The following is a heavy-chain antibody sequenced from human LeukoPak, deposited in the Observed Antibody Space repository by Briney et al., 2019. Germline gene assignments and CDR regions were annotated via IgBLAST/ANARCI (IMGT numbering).Heavy chain of an antibody. J-gene: IGHJ5*02. D-gene: IGHD5-24*01. CDR1: GYTFTGYY. V-gene: IGHV1-2*02. Sequence: GASVKVSCKASGYTFTGYYMHWVRQAPGQGLEWMGWINPNSGGTNYAQKFQGRVTMTRDTSISTAYMELSRLRSDDTAVYYCARGYSRDGYNYGLFDPWGQGTLVTVSS. CDR2: INPNSGGT. CDR3: ARGYSRDGYNYGLFDP.